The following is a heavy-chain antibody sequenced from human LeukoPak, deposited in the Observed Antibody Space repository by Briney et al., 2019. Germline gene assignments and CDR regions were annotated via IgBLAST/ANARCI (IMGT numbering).Heavy chain of an antibody. CDR2: IKQDGSEK. Sequence: GSLRLSCAASGFTFSSFAMSWVRQAPGKGLEWVANIKQDGSEKYYVDSVKGRFTISRDNAKNPLYLQMNSLRAEDTAVYYCARDPDIGWFDPWGQGTLVTVSS. CDR1: GFTFSSFA. D-gene: IGHD5-12*01. J-gene: IGHJ5*02. CDR3: ARDPDIGWFDP. V-gene: IGHV3-7*01.